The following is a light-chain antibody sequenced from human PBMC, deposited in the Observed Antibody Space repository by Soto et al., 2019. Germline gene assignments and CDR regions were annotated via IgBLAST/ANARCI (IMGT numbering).Light chain of an antibody. J-gene: IGKJ2*03. CDR1: QSVSSN. V-gene: IGKV3-15*01. Sequence: ETVMTQFPATLSVSPGERATLSCRASQSVSSNLAWYQQKPGQAPRLLIYGASTRATGIPARFSGSGSGTEFTLTISSLQSEDFALYSCQQYNNWPPRFGQGTKLEIK. CDR2: GAS. CDR3: QQYNNWPPR.